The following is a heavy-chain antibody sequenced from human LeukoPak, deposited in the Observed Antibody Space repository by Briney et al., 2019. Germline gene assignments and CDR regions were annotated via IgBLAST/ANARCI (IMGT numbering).Heavy chain of an antibody. CDR2: IGTAGDT. CDR3: ARAGYGSGSFDY. Sequence: GGSLRLSCAASGFTFSSYDMHWVRQATGKGLEWVSAIGTAGDTYYPGSVKGRFTISRENAKNSLYLQMNSLRAGDTAVYYCARAGYGSGSFDYWGQGTLVTVSS. D-gene: IGHD3-10*01. V-gene: IGHV3-13*01. J-gene: IGHJ4*02. CDR1: GFTFSSYD.